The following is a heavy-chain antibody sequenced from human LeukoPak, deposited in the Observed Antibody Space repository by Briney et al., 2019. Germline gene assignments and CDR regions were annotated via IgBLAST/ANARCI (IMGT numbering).Heavy chain of an antibody. J-gene: IGHJ4*02. Sequence: GGSLRLSCVASGLTFSSYSMNWVRQAPGKGLEWVSYISSSSSTICYADSVKGRFTISRDNAKNSLYLQTNSLRAEDTAIYYCARDLGYSYGHYYFDYWGQGTLVTVSS. V-gene: IGHV3-48*04. CDR3: ARDLGYSYGHYYFDY. CDR1: GLTFSSYS. CDR2: ISSSSSTI. D-gene: IGHD5-18*01.